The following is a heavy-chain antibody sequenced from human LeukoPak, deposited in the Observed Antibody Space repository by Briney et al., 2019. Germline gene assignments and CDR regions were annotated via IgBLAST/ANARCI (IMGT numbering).Heavy chain of an antibody. J-gene: IGHJ6*02. D-gene: IGHD3-9*01. CDR1: GGSFSGYY. V-gene: IGHV4-34*01. CDR2: INHSGSI. CDR3: ARKVLTGYYIARYYYYYGMDV. Sequence: SVTLSLTCAGYGGSFSGYYWSWIRQPPGKGLEWIGEINHSGSINYNPSLKSRVTISVDTSKNQFSLKLSSVTAADTAVYYCARKVLTGYYIARYYYYYGMDVWGQETTVTVSS.